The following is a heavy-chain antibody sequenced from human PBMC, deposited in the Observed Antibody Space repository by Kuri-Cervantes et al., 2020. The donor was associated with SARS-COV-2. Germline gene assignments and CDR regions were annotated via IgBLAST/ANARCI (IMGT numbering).Heavy chain of an antibody. CDR1: GYIFTTYN. Sequence: ASVKVSCKTSGYIFTTYNINWVRQAPGQGLEWMGWINTDTGNPTYAQGSTRQVLFSLDTSASTAYLQISSLKADDTAIYYCAIYGSSSHYWGPGTLVTVSS. CDR2: INTDTGNP. V-gene: IGHV7-4-1*02. D-gene: IGHD6-13*01. J-gene: IGHJ4*02. CDR3: AIYGSSSHY.